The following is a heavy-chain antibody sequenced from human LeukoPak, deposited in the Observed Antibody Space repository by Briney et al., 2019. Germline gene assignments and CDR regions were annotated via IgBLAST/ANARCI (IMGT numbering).Heavy chain of an antibody. J-gene: IGHJ2*01. CDR2: FDPEDGET. V-gene: IGHV1-24*01. CDR1: GYTLTELS. CDR3: ATGCSSTSCYWYFDL. Sequence: ASVKVSCKVSGYTLTELSMHWVRQAPGKGLEWMGGFDPEDGETIYAQKFQGRVTMTEDTSTDTAYMELSSLRSEDTAVYYCATGCSSTSCYWYFDLWGRGTLVTVSS. D-gene: IGHD2-2*01.